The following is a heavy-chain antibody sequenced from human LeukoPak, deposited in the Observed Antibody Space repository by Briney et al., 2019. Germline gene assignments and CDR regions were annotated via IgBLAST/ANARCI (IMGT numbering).Heavy chain of an antibody. Sequence: ASVKVSCKASGYTFTSYGISWVRQAPGQGLEWMGWISAYNGNTNYAQKLQGRVTMTTGTSTSTAYMELRSLRSDDTAVYYCAREVLGYGYSYYYYGMDVWGQGTTVTVSS. CDR3: AREVLGYGYSYYYYGMDV. CDR1: GYTFTSYG. D-gene: IGHD5-18*01. V-gene: IGHV1-18*01. CDR2: ISAYNGNT. J-gene: IGHJ6*02.